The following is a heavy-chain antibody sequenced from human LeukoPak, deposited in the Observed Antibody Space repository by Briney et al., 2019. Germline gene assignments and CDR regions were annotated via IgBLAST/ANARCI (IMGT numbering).Heavy chain of an antibody. CDR3: ARHSYSMTTVTYYFDY. V-gene: IGHV4-59*08. J-gene: IGHJ4*02. CDR1: GGSISSYY. Sequence: SETLSLTCTVSGGSISSYYWSWIRQPPGKGLEWIGYIYYSGSTNYNPSLKSRVTISVDTSKNQFPLKLSSVTAADTAVYYCARHSYSMTTVTYYFDYWGQGTLVTVSS. D-gene: IGHD4-17*01. CDR2: IYYSGST.